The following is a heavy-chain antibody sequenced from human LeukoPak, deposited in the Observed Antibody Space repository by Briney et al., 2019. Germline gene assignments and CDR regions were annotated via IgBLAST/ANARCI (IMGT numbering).Heavy chain of an antibody. Sequence: SETLSLTCTVSGGSISSYYWSWIRQPPGKGLEWIGYIYYSGSTNYNPSLKSRVTISVDTSKNQYSLKLSSVPAADTAVYYCARRGRNYSEAFDIWGQGTMVTVSS. CDR1: GGSISSYY. CDR3: ARRGRNYSEAFDI. CDR2: IYYSGST. D-gene: IGHD1-7*01. V-gene: IGHV4-59*08. J-gene: IGHJ3*02.